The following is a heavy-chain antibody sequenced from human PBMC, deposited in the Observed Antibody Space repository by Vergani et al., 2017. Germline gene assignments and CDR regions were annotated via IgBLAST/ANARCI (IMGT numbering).Heavy chain of an antibody. CDR3: AKDRXHYYDSSGYYPGDWYFDL. CDR1: GFTFSSYA. CDR2: ISGSGGSP. V-gene: IGHV3-23*01. J-gene: IGHJ2*01. D-gene: IGHD3-22*01. Sequence: EVQLLESGGGLVQPGGSLRLSCAASGFTFSSYAMSWVRQAPGKGLEWVSAISGSGGSPYYADSVKGRFTISRDNSKNTLYLQMNSLRAEDTAVYYCAKDRXHYYDSSGYYPGDWYFDLWGRGTLVTVSS.